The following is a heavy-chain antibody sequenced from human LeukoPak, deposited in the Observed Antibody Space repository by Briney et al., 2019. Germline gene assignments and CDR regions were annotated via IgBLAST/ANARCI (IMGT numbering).Heavy chain of an antibody. D-gene: IGHD3-22*01. Sequence: PGGSLRLSCAASGFTFSSYAMSWVRQAPGKGLEWVSSISSSSSYIYYADSVKGRFTISRDNAKNSLYLQMNSLRAEDTAVYYCARDDYDSSGYSGAFDIWGQGTMVTVSS. J-gene: IGHJ3*02. V-gene: IGHV3-21*01. CDR2: ISSSSSYI. CDR3: ARDDYDSSGYSGAFDI. CDR1: GFTFSSYA.